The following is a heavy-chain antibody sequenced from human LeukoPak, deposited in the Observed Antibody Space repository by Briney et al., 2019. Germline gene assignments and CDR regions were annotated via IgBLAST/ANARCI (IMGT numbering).Heavy chain of an antibody. CDR2: ILPMFCTA. CDR3: ARVRAARPDGYYYYMDV. D-gene: IGHD6-6*01. Sequence: SSVKDSFQCTVGTFLSYAFHGLRQAPGQGREGMGRILPMFCTAKYAQKFQGRVTITTDESTSTADMELSSLRSEDTAVYYCARVRAARPDGYYYYMDVWGKGTTVTVSS. J-gene: IGHJ6*03. CDR1: VGTFLSYA. V-gene: IGHV1-69*05.